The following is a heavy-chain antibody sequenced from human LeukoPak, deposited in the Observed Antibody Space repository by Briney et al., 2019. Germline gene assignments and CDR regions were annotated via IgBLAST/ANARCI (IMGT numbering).Heavy chain of an antibody. D-gene: IGHD3-10*01. CDR3: ARGPAGRGSRGIYYYYYGMDV. J-gene: IGHJ6*02. Sequence: PSETLSLTCTVSGGSISSSSYYWGWIRQPPGKVLEWIGSIYYSGIPYYNPSLKSRVTISVDTSKNQFSLKLSSVTDADTAVYYCARGPAGRGSRGIYYYYYGMDVWGQGTTVTVSS. CDR1: GGSISSSSYY. V-gene: IGHV4-39*01. CDR2: IYYSGIP.